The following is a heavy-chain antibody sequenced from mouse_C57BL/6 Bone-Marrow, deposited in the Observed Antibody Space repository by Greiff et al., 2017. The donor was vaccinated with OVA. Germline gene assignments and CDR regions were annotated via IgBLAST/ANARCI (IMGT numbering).Heavy chain of an antibody. CDR2: ISDGGSYT. CDR1: GFTFSSYA. J-gene: IGHJ4*01. V-gene: IGHV5-4*03. Sequence: EVKLVESGGGLVKPGGSLKLSCAASGFTFSSYAMSWVRQTPEKRLEWVATISDGGSYTYYPDNVKGRFTISRDNAKNNLYLQMSHLKSEDTAMDDCARRNPYAMDYWGQGTSVTVAA. CDR3: ARRNPYAMDY.